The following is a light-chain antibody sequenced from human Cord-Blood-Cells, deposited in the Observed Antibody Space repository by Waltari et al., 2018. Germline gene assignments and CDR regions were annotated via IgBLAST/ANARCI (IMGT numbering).Light chain of an antibody. Sequence: DIVMTQPPLSLPVTPGEPASISCRSSQSFLHSNGYNYLDWYLQKPGQSPQLLIYLGSNRASGVPDRFSGSGSGTDFTLKISRVEAEDVGVYYCMQALQTPLTFGGGTKVEIK. CDR3: MQALQTPLT. J-gene: IGKJ4*01. V-gene: IGKV2-28*01. CDR2: LGS. CDR1: QSFLHSNGYNY.